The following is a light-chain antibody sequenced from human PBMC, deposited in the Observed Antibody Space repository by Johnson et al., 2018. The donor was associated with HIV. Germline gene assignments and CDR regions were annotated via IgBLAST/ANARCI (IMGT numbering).Light chain of an antibody. CDR1: SSNIGNNY. J-gene: IGLJ1*01. V-gene: IGLV1-51*01. Sequence: QSVLTQPPSVSAAPGQKVTISCSGSSSNIGNNYVSWYQQFPGTAPKLLIYDNDKRPSGIPDRFSASKSDTSATLGITGLQTGDEANYYCGTWDGGLSIYVFGTGTEVTVL. CDR2: DND. CDR3: GTWDGGLSIYV.